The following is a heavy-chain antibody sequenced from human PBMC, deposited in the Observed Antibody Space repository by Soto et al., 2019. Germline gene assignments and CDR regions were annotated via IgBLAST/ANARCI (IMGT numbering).Heavy chain of an antibody. Sequence: GESLKISCKGYGYSFTSYWIGWVRQMPGKGLEWMGIIYPADSDTRYSPSFQGQVTVSADKSISTAYLQWSSLKASDTAIYYCARQPDSRDYYYYYGMDVWGQGTTVTVSS. CDR2: IYPADSDT. CDR3: ARQPDSRDYYYYYGMDV. V-gene: IGHV5-51*01. J-gene: IGHJ6*02. D-gene: IGHD6-13*01. CDR1: GYSFTSYW.